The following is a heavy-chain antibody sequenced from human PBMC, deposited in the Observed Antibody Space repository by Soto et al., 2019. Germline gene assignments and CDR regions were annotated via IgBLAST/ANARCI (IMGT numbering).Heavy chain of an antibody. CDR2: IYHSGST. CDR1: SGSISSSNW. D-gene: IGHD2-8*01. J-gene: IGHJ3*02. Sequence: QVQLQESGPGLVKPSGTLSLTCAVSSGSISSSNWWSWVRQPPGKGLEWIGEIYHSGSTNYNPSLKSRVTNSVDKSKNQFSLKLSSVTAADTAVYYCARGYCTNGVCYGAFDIWGQGTMVTVSS. V-gene: IGHV4-4*02. CDR3: ARGYCTNGVCYGAFDI.